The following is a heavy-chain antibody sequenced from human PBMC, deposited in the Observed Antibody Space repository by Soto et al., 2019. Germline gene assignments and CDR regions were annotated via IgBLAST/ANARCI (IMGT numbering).Heavy chain of an antibody. CDR3: ARDSGDPSGLDY. J-gene: IGHJ4*02. CDR1: GRSISSGDSY. Sequence: SETLSLTCTVSGRSISSGDSYWCWIRQPPGKGLEWIGYIYYSGSTYYNPSLKSRVTISVDTSKNHFSLKLSSVTAADTAVYYCARDSGDPSGLDYWGQGTLVTVSS. CDR2: IYYSGST. D-gene: IGHD3-10*01. V-gene: IGHV4-30-4*01.